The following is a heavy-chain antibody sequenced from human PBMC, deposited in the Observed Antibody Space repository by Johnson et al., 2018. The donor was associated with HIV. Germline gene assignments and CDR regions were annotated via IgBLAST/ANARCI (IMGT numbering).Heavy chain of an antibody. D-gene: IGHD6-6*01. CDR1: GFIFSDYY. Sequence: VHLVESGGGLVQPGGSLRLSCAASGFIFSDYYMIWVRQAPGKGLEWVGRIKSKTEGGTMDYAAPVKTRFSISRDDSKATLYLLMDSLKTEDTAVYYCATGFVASDWYFDLWGRGTLVTVS. CDR2: IKSKTEGGTM. CDR3: ATGFVASDWYFDL. J-gene: IGHJ2*01. V-gene: IGHV3-15*01.